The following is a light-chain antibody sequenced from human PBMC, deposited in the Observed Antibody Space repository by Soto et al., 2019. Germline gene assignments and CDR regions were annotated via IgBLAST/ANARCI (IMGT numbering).Light chain of an antibody. CDR2: TDN. Sequence: QSVLTQPPSASGAPGQRVTISCSGSSSNIGSNPVNWYQQLPGTAPKLLIYTDNERPSGVPDRFSGSKSGTSASLAIGGLQSEDEDDYYCATWDDSLSGPVFGGGAMLTVL. CDR3: ATWDDSLSGPV. J-gene: IGLJ3*02. CDR1: SSNIGSNP. V-gene: IGLV1-44*01.